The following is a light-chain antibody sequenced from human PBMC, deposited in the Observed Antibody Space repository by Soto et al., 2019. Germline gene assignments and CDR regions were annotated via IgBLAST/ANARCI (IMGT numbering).Light chain of an antibody. J-gene: IGKJ1*01. CDR3: QQYGSSPSWT. V-gene: IGKV3-20*01. Sequence: EIVLTQSPGTLSLSPGERATLSCRASQSVSRSYLAWYQQKPGQAPRLLIYGASSRATGIPDRFSGSGSGTDFTLTISSLEPEDFAVYYCQQYGSSPSWTFGQGTKVEIK. CDR2: GAS. CDR1: QSVSRSY.